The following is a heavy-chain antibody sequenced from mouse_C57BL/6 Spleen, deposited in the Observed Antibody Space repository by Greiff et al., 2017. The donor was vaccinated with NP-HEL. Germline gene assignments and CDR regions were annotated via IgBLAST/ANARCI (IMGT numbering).Heavy chain of an antibody. CDR3: ARWGYDGYYAMDY. V-gene: IGHV1-82*01. D-gene: IGHD2-3*01. CDR1: GYAFSSSW. J-gene: IGHJ4*01. Sequence: QVQLKESGPELVKPGASVKISCKASGYAFSSSWMNWVKQRPGKGLEWIGRIYPGDGDTNYNGKFKGKATLTADKSSSTAYMQLSSLTSEDSAVYFCARWGYDGYYAMDYWGQRTSVTVSS. CDR2: IYPGDGDT.